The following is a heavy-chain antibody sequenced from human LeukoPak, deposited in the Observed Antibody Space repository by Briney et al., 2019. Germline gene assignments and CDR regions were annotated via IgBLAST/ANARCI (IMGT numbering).Heavy chain of an antibody. CDR1: GYSISRGYH. CDR3: ARINFNPDY. D-gene: IGHD1-14*01. V-gene: IGHV4-38-2*02. CDR2: VHHSGAT. Sequence: SETLSLICSVSGYSISRGYHWAWVRQPPGKGLEWIGSVHHSGATYYNPSLNSRLTISADTSKNQFSLKMDSVTAADTAVYYCARINFNPDYWGQGTLVSVSS. J-gene: IGHJ4*02.